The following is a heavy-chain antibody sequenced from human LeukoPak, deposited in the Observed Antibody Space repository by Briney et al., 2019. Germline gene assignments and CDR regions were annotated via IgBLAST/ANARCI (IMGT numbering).Heavy chain of an antibody. V-gene: IGHV1-2*02. Sequence: GASVKVSCKASGYTFTAHYIHWVRQAPGQRLEWMGWIDPNSGGTNYAQKFLGSVTMTGDTSINTAFMELSRLRSDDTAIYYCARGRGTTMVRGVITNYFDLWGRGSLVTVSS. CDR2: IDPNSGGT. CDR1: GYTFTAHY. CDR3: ARGRGTTMVRGVITNYFDL. D-gene: IGHD3-10*01. J-gene: IGHJ2*01.